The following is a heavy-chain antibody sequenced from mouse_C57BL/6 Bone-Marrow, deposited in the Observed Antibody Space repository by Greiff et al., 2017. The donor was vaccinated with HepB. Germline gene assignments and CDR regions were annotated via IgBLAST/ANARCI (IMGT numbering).Heavy chain of an antibody. CDR2: IYPGSGST. CDR3: ARPYYYGSRLYWYFDV. J-gene: IGHJ1*03. CDR1: GYTFTSYW. Sequence: QVQLQQPGAELVKPGASVKMSCKASGYTFTSYWITWVKQRPGQGLEWIGDIYPGSGSTNYNEKFKSKATLTVDTSSSTAYMQLSSLTSEDSAVYYGARPYYYGSRLYWYFDVWGTGTTVTVSS. V-gene: IGHV1-55*01. D-gene: IGHD1-1*01.